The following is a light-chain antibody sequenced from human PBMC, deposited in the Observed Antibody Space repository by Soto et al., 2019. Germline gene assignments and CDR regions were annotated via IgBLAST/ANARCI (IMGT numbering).Light chain of an antibody. CDR1: SSDVGAYNY. CDR3: SSYISRSTLV. J-gene: IGLJ1*01. V-gene: IGLV2-14*01. Sequence: QSVLTQPASVSGPPGQSITISCTGTSSDVGAYNYVSWYQQHPGKAPKLMIYEVSNRPSGVSNRFSGSKSGNTASLAISGLQDEDEAAYYCSSYISRSTLVFGTVTKVTV. CDR2: EVS.